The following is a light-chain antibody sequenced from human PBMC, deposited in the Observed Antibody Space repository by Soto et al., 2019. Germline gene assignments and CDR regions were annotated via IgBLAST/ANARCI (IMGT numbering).Light chain of an antibody. J-gene: IGKJ3*01. CDR2: GAS. Sequence: EIVLTQSPGTLSVSPGERVTLSCRASQSISSSNLAWYQQRPGQAPRLLIFGASHRATGIPDRFSGSGSGTDFNLTISRLEPEDFAVYYCQQYNSSPPEFTFGPGTKVDSK. CDR3: QQYNSSPPEFT. V-gene: IGKV3-20*01. CDR1: QSISSSN.